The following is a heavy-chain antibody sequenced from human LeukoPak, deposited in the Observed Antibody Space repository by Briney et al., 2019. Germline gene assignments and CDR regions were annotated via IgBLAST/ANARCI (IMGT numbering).Heavy chain of an antibody. CDR2: IYHSGST. V-gene: IGHV4-38-2*02. D-gene: IGHD6-19*01. CDR1: GYSISSGYY. CDR3: ATSASGWFWFDL. Sequence: AEPLTLTCTVSGYSISSGYYLGWIRPPPGKGVGWTGSIYHSGSTSTSPSLKSRVTISVGTSTNQISQKQTSVTAADTAVYYCATSASGWFWFDLWGQGTLVTVSS. J-gene: IGHJ5*02.